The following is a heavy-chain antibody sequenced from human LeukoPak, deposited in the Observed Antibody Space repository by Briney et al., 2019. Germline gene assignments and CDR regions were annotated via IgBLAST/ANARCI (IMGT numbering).Heavy chain of an antibody. D-gene: IGHD6-19*01. V-gene: IGHV3-7*01. CDR1: GFTFSSYW. CDR2: IKQDSGEI. J-gene: IGHJ4*02. CDR3: ARGGWYYFDN. Sequence: AGGSLRLSCVASGFTFSSYWMSWVRQAPGKGPEWVANIKQDSGEIYYLDSVKGRFTTSRDNAKNSLYLQMNSLRAEDTAVYHCARGGWYYFDNWGQGTLVTVSS.